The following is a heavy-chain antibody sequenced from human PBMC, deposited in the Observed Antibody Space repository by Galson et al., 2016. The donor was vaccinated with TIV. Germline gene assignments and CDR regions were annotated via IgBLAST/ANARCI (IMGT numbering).Heavy chain of an antibody. CDR1: GYTFSGYY. CDR2: INPQSGDT. D-gene: IGHD3-16*01. V-gene: IGHV1-2*02. CDR3: ARDLGDSDTLPFDY. Sequence: SVKVSCKASGYTFSGYYIHWVRQAPGQRLEWMGWINPQSGDTNYAQKLQGRVTMTRDTSVATAYMELNRLTSDDTAVDYCARDLGDSDTLPFDYWGPGTPVTVSP. J-gene: IGHJ4*02.